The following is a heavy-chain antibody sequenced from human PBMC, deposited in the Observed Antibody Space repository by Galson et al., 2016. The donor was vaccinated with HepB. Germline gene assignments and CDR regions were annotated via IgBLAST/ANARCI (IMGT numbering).Heavy chain of an antibody. D-gene: IGHD3-16*01. CDR3: ARADSRSYASKWSLDY. CDR2: IWYDVIKR. CDR1: GFTFSAYG. J-gene: IGHJ4*02. V-gene: IGHV3-33*01. Sequence: SLRLSCAVSGFTFSAYGMHWVRQAPGKRLEWVATIWYDVIKRHHADSVKGRFTISRDNSKNTLSLQMNSLRAEDTAVYYCARADSRSYASKWSLDYWGQGTLVTVSS.